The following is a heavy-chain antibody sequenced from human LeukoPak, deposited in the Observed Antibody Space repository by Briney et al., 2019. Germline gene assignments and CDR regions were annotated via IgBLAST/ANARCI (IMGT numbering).Heavy chain of an antibody. V-gene: IGHV3-11*04. J-gene: IGHJ4*02. CDR3: ARTMVRGLLYFDY. D-gene: IGHD3-10*01. CDR1: GFTFSDYY. Sequence: GGSLRLSCAASGFTFSDYYMSWIRQAPGKGLEWVSYITSRGGTIYYADSVEGRFSISRDNAKNSLYLQMNSLRAEDTAVYYCARTMVRGLLYFDYWGQGTLVTVSS. CDR2: ITSRGGTI.